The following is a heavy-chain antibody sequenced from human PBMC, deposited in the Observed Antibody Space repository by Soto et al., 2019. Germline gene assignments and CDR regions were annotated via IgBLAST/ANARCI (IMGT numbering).Heavy chain of an antibody. CDR3: ASTVWFGESNWYFDL. V-gene: IGHV4-31*03. J-gene: IGHJ2*01. D-gene: IGHD3-10*01. Sequence: QVQLQESGPGLVKPSQTLSLTCTVSGGSISSGGYYWSWIRQHPGKGLEWIGYIYYSGSTYYNPSLTSRVTISVDTSKNQFSLKLSSVTAADTAVYYCASTVWFGESNWYFDLWGRGTLVTVSS. CDR2: IYYSGST. CDR1: GGSISSGGYY.